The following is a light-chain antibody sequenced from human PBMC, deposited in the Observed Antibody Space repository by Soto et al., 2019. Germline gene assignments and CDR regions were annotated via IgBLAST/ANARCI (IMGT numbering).Light chain of an antibody. Sequence: EIVMTQSPVTLSVSPGERATLSCRASQSVTNSYLAWYQQKPGQAPRLLIYGASSRATGIPDRFSGSGSGTDFTLTISRLEPEDFAVYYCQQYGSSPTFGQGTKVDIK. J-gene: IGKJ1*01. CDR2: GAS. CDR1: QSVTNSY. V-gene: IGKV3-20*01. CDR3: QQYGSSPT.